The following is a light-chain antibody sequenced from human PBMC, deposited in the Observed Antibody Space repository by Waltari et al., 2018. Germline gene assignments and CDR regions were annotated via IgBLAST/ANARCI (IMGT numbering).Light chain of an antibody. CDR2: GNS. CDR3: QSYDSSLSGSV. CDR1: SSNTGAGYN. J-gene: IGLJ1*01. V-gene: IGLV1-40*01. Sequence: QSVLTQPPSVSVAPGQRVTISCTGSSSNTGAGYNVHWYQQLPGTAPKLLIYGNSNRPSGVLDRFSGSKSGTSASLAITGLQAEDEADYYCQSYDSSLSGSVFGTGTKVTVL.